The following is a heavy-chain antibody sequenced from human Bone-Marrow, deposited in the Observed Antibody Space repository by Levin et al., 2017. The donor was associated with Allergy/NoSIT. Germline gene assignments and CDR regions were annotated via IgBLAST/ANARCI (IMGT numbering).Heavy chain of an antibody. V-gene: IGHV1-8*01. D-gene: IGHD3-3*01. CDR2: MNPNSGNT. Sequence: ASVKVSCKASGYTFTSYDINWVRQATGQGLEWMGWMNPNSGNTGYAQKFQGRVTMTRNTSISTAYMELSSLRSEDTAVYYCARDLRSHYYYYGMDVWGQGTTVTVSS. J-gene: IGHJ6*02. CDR3: ARDLRSHYYYYGMDV. CDR1: GYTFTSYD.